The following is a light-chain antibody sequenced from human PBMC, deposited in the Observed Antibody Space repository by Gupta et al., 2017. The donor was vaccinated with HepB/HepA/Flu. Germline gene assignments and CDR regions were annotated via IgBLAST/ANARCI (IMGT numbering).Light chain of an antibody. CDR3: NSRDSSGNHWV. Sequence: SSELTQDPAVSVALGQTVRITCQGARLSSYYASWSQQKPGQAPVLFIYGKNNRHSGIPERFSGSSSGTTAALTITWAQAEDEADYYCNSRDSSGNHWVFGGGTKLTVL. CDR1: RLSSYY. J-gene: IGLJ2*01. V-gene: IGLV3-19*01. CDR2: GKN.